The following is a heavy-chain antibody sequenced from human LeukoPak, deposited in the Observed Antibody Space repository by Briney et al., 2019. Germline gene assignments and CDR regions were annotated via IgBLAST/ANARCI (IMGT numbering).Heavy chain of an antibody. CDR2: IYYSGST. D-gene: IGHD4-17*01. Sequence: PSETLSLTCTVSGGSISSGGYYWSWIRQHPGKGLEWIGYIYYSGSTYYNPSLKSRVTISVDTSKNQFSLKLSSATAADTAVYYCARVWDYGDYRWLGAFDIWGQGTMVTVSS. J-gene: IGHJ3*02. CDR3: ARVWDYGDYRWLGAFDI. CDR1: GGSISSGGYY. V-gene: IGHV4-31*03.